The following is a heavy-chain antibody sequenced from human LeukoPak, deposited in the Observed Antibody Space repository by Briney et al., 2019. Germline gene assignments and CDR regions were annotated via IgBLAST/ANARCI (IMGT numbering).Heavy chain of an antibody. CDR3: ARGDHGSGSYYDF. D-gene: IGHD3-10*01. J-gene: IGHJ4*02. Sequence: GRSLRLSCAASGFTFSSFGMHSVRQAPGKGLEWVAIIWYDGSDKYYADSVKGRFTISRDNSKNTLYLQMNSLRAEDTAVYYCARGDHGSGSYYDFWGQGTLVIVSS. CDR1: GFTFSSFG. V-gene: IGHV3-33*01. CDR2: IWYDGSDK.